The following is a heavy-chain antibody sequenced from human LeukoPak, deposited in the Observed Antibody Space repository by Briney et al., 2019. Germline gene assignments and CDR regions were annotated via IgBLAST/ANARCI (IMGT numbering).Heavy chain of an antibody. CDR1: GFTFSSYS. V-gene: IGHV3-48*01. CDR2: ISSSSSTI. Sequence: PGGSLRLSCAASGFTFSSYSMNWVRQAPGKGLEWVSYISSSSSTIYYADSVKGRFTISRDNAKNSLYLQMNSLRAEDTAVYYCARDAPPNWGSSHDAFDIWGQGTMVTVSS. CDR3: ARDAPPNWGSSHDAFDI. J-gene: IGHJ3*02. D-gene: IGHD7-27*01.